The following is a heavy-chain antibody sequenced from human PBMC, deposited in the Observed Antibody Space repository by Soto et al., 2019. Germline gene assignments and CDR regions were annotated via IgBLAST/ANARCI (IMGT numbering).Heavy chain of an antibody. V-gene: IGHV3-30-3*01. D-gene: IGHD2-15*01. Sequence: QVQLVESGGGVVQPGRSLRLSCAASGFTFSSYAMHWVRQAPGKGLEWVAVISYDGSNKYYADSEKGRFTISRDNSKNTLYLQMNSLRAEDTAVYYCASHIVVVVAATRDYWGQGTLVTVSS. CDR1: GFTFSSYA. J-gene: IGHJ4*02. CDR2: ISYDGSNK. CDR3: ASHIVVVVAATRDY.